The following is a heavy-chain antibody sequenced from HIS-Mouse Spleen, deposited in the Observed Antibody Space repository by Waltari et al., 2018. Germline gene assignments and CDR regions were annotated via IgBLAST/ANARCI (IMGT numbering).Heavy chain of an antibody. J-gene: IGHJ4*02. V-gene: IGHV3-7*01. Sequence: EVQLVESGGGLVQPGGSLRLSCAASGFTFSSYWMSWVRQAPGKGLEWVANIKQDGSEKYYVDSVKGRFTISRDNAKNSLYLQMNSLRAEDTAVYYCARAFWSAPNYFDYWGQGTLVTVSS. CDR2: IKQDGSEK. CDR1: GFTFSSYW. CDR3: ARAFWSAPNYFDY. D-gene: IGHD3-3*01.